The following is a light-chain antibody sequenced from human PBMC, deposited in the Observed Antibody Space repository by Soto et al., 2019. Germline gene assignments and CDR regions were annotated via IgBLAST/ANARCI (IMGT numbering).Light chain of an antibody. CDR1: SGYSNYK. Sequence: QLVLTQPPSASASLGASVTLTCTLSSGYSNYKVDWYQQRPGKGPRFVMRVGTGGIVGSKGDGIPDRFSVLGSGLNRYLTIKNIQEEDESDYHCGADHGSGSNFVYVFGTGTKVNV. J-gene: IGLJ1*01. CDR2: VGTGGIVG. CDR3: GADHGSGSNFVYV. V-gene: IGLV9-49*01.